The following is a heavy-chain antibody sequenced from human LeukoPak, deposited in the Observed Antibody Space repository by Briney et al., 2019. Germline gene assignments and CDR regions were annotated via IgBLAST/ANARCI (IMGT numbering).Heavy chain of an antibody. Sequence: VASVKVSCKASGYTFTSYDINWVRQATGQGLEWMGWMNPNSGNTGYAQKFQGRVTMTRNTSISTAYMELSSLRSEDTAVYYCAREYYDILTGYYNAYYYYGIDVWGQGTTVTVSS. CDR2: MNPNSGNT. CDR1: GYTFTSYD. J-gene: IGHJ6*02. D-gene: IGHD3-9*01. CDR3: AREYYDILTGYYNAYYYYGIDV. V-gene: IGHV1-8*01.